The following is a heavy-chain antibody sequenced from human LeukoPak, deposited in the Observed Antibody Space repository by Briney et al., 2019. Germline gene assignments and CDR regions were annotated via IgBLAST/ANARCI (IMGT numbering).Heavy chain of an antibody. CDR1: GYTFTSYF. V-gene: IGHV1-46*01. J-gene: IGHJ4*02. CDR3: ARGYNSNWRDLFDY. D-gene: IGHD6-13*01. Sequence: ASVQVSCKASGYTFTSYFMHWVRQAPGQGLEWMGIINSGGGFTTYAQKFQGRVTMTRDTSTSTIYMELSSLRSDDTAVYYCARGYNSNWRDLFDYWGQGTLVTVSS. CDR2: INSGGGFT.